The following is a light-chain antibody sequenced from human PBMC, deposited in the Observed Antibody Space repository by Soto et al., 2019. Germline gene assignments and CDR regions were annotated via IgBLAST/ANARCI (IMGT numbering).Light chain of an antibody. CDR3: QQYNNWPPLT. CDR2: GAS. V-gene: IGKV3-15*01. J-gene: IGKJ4*01. CDR1: HSVSSN. Sequence: ETVMTQSPATLSVSPGEGATLSCRASHSVSSNLAWYQQKPGQAPRLLIYGASTRATGIPARFSGSGSGTEFTLTINSLQSEDFAIYYCQQYNNWPPLTVGGGTKVDIK.